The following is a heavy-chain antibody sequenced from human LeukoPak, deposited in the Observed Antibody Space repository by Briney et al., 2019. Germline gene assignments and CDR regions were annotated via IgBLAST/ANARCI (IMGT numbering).Heavy chain of an antibody. CDR2: IYTSGST. J-gene: IGHJ5*02. D-gene: IGHD3-10*01. Sequence: SETLSLTCTVSGGSISSYYWSWIRQPAGKGLEWIGRIYTSGSTNYNPSLKSRVTVSVDTSKNQFSLKLSSVTAADTAVYYCARGRPDGSGSYYKFDPWGQGTLVTVSS. CDR1: GGSISSYY. CDR3: ARGRPDGSGSYYKFDP. V-gene: IGHV4-4*07.